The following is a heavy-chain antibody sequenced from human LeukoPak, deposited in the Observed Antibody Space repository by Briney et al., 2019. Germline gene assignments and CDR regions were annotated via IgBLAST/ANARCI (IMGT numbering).Heavy chain of an antibody. CDR1: GYTFTTYD. D-gene: IGHD2-2*01. CDR2: MNPHSGNT. CDR3: VRVFRSDTSGRKFDC. J-gene: IGHJ5*01. Sequence: ASVKVSCKASGYTFTTYDINWVRQATGQGLEWMGWMNPHSGNTGFAQNFQGRVAMTRNTSIDTAYMELSSLRVEDPAVYYCVRVFRSDTSGRKFDCWGQGTLVTVSS. V-gene: IGHV1-8*01.